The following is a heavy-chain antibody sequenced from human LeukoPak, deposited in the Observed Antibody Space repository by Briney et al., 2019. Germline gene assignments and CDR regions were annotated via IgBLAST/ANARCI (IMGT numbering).Heavy chain of an antibody. Sequence: GRSLSLSCAASGFTFSNYAVPWVRQAPGKGLEWVAVISFDGTKCYYADSVKGRFTISRDNSNYTLFLHMSSLRAEDTAVYYCARSRVANDSSGYYFKLDYWGRGTLVTVSS. D-gene: IGHD3-22*01. J-gene: IGHJ4*02. CDR3: ARSRVANDSSGYYFKLDY. CDR1: GFTFSNYA. V-gene: IGHV3-30*15. CDR2: ISFDGTKC.